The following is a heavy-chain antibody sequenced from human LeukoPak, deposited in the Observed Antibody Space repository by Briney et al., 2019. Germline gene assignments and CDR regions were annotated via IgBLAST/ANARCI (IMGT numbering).Heavy chain of an antibody. CDR3: ARGVYGVVGARHYYYYMDV. J-gene: IGHJ6*03. Sequence: ASVKVSCKASGYTFTGYYMHWVRQATGQGLEWMGWMNPNSGNTGYAQKFQGRVTITRNTSISTAYMELSSLRSEDTAVYYCARGVYGVVGARHYYYYMDVWGKGTTVTVSS. V-gene: IGHV1-8*03. CDR1: GYTFTGYY. D-gene: IGHD1-26*01. CDR2: MNPNSGNT.